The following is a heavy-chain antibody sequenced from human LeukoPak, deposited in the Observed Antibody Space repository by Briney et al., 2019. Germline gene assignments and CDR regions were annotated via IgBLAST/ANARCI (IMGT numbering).Heavy chain of an antibody. CDR3: ARNTEGIYDFCSGYYAPREKADY. Sequence: GGSLRLSCAASGFTFSSYSMNWVRQAPGKGLEWVSSISSSSSYIYYADSVKGRFTISRDNAKNSLYLQMNSLRAEDTAVYYCARNTEGIYDFCSGYYAPREKADYWGQGTLVTVSS. CDR2: ISSSSSYI. D-gene: IGHD3-3*01. V-gene: IGHV3-21*01. CDR1: GFTFSSYS. J-gene: IGHJ4*02.